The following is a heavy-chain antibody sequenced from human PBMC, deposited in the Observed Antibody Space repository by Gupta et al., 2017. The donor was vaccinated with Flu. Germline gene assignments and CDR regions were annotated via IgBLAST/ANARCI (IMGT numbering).Heavy chain of an antibody. Sequence: QVQLQESGPGLLKPSQTLSLTCTVSGGPITSGSYYRTWIRQPAGSGLEWIGRIFTSGTTTYSPSLGSRVTISRDTSKNQVSLNLQSVTAADTAVYYCAREGSAAAGYFQVWGQGILVAVSS. V-gene: IGHV4-61*02. CDR1: GGPITSGSYY. CDR3: AREGSAAAGYFQV. D-gene: IGHD6-25*01. J-gene: IGHJ1*01. CDR2: IFTSGTT.